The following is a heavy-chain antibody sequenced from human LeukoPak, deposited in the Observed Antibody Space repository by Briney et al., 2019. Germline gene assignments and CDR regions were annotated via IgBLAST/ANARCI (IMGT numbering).Heavy chain of an antibody. D-gene: IGHD5-18*01. CDR2: IWYDGSNK. CDR3: ASRGYSYGSEVFDY. J-gene: IGHJ4*02. Sequence: SCKASGYTFTGYYMHWVRQAPGKGLEWVAVIWYDGSNKYYADSVKGRFTISRDNSKNTLYLQMNSLRAEDTAVYYCASRGYSYGSEVFDYWGQGTLVTVSS. CDR1: GYTFTGYY. V-gene: IGHV3-33*01.